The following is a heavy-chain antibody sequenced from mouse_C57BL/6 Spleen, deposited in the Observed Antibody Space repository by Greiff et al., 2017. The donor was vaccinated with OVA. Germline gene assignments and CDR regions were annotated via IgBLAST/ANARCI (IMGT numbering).Heavy chain of an antibody. CDR3: PRSTVDY. Sequence: QVQLQQPGAELVKPGASVKLSCKASGYTFTSYWMQWVKQRPGQGLEWIGEIDPSGSYTNYNQQFKGKATLTVDTSSRAAYMMLSSLTSEGAAVYYCPRSTVDYWGQGTTLTVSS. V-gene: IGHV1-50*01. J-gene: IGHJ2*01. CDR2: IDPSGSYT. CDR1: GYTFTSYW. D-gene: IGHD1-1*01.